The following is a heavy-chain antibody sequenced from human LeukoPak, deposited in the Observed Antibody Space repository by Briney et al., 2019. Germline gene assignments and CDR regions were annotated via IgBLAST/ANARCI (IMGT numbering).Heavy chain of an antibody. CDR3: AREDKKSGYHSATALDP. D-gene: IGHD3-22*01. CDR2: IDTDGFTT. Sequence: PGGSLRLSCAASGFTFSNYWMHWVRQAPGKGLVWVSLIDTDGFTTTYADSVKGRFTISRDNAKNTLFLQMNSLRADDTAVYYCAREDKKSGYHSATALDPWGQGALVTVSS. V-gene: IGHV3-74*01. J-gene: IGHJ5*02. CDR1: GFTFSNYW.